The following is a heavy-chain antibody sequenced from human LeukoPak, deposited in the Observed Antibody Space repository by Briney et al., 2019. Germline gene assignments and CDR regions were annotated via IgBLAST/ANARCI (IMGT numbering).Heavy chain of an antibody. D-gene: IGHD3-10*01. Sequence: ASVKVSCKASGYTFTGYYMHWVRQAPGQGVEWMGRINPNSGGTNYAQRFQGRVTMTRDTSIGTAYMELSSLRSDDTAVYYCARDGANKVRGVHYYYMDVWGKGTTVTVSS. CDR1: GYTFTGYY. CDR2: INPNSGGT. CDR3: ARDGANKVRGVHYYYMDV. J-gene: IGHJ6*03. V-gene: IGHV1-2*06.